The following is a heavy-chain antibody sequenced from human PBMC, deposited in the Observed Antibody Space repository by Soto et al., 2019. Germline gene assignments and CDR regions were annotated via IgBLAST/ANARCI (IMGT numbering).Heavy chain of an antibody. CDR3: ARLSDFKEISFRSGWNYYGMDV. Sequence: PGESLKISCKGSGYSFTSYWIGWVRQMPGKGLEWMGIIYPGDSDTRYSPSFQGQVTISADKSISTAYLQWSSLKASDTAMYYCARLSDFKEISFRSGWNYYGMDVWGQGTTVTVSS. CDR1: GYSFTSYW. V-gene: IGHV5-51*01. J-gene: IGHJ6*02. CDR2: IYPGDSDT. D-gene: IGHD6-19*01.